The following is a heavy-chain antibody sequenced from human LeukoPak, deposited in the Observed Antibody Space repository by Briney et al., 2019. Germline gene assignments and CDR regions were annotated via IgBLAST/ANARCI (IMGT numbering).Heavy chain of an antibody. V-gene: IGHV4-34*01. CDR3: ARELVVVPAALTDY. CDR2: INHSGST. CDR1: GGSFSGYY. Sequence: SETLSLTCAVYGGSFSGYYWSWIRQPPGKGLEWIGEINHSGSTNYNPSLKSRVTISVDTSKNQFSLNLSSVTAADTAVYYCARELVVVPAALTDYWGQGTLVTVSS. J-gene: IGHJ4*02. D-gene: IGHD2-2*01.